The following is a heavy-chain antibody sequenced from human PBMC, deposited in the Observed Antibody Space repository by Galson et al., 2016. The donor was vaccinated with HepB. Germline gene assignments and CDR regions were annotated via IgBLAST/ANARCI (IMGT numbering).Heavy chain of an antibody. J-gene: IGHJ3*02. V-gene: IGHV3-9*01. CDR1: GFTLDHYA. CDR2: ISWNSGSI. D-gene: IGHD3-22*01. Sequence: SLRLSCAASGFTLDHYAMHWVRQAPGKGLEWVSGISWNSGSIGYADSVKGRFTISRDNAKNSLYLQMHSPRAGGTALYYCAKDSGAYYYDSSGYRRNAFDIWGQGTMVTVSS. CDR3: AKDSGAYYYDSSGYRRNAFDI.